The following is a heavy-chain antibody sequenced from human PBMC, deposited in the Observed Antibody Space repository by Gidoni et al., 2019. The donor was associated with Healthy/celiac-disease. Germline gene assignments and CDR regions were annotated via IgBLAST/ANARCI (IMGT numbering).Heavy chain of an antibody. D-gene: IGHD2-15*01. CDR3: ARESRIYCSGGSCSPDAFDI. J-gene: IGHJ3*02. CDR2: ISSSGSTI. Sequence: EVQLVESGGGLVQPGGSLRLSCAAAGFTFSRYEMNWVRQAPGKGLEWVSYISSSGSTIYYADSVKGRFTISRDNAKNSLYLQMNSLRAEDTAVYYCARESRIYCSGGSCSPDAFDIWGQGTMVTVSS. V-gene: IGHV3-48*03. CDR1: GFTFSRYE.